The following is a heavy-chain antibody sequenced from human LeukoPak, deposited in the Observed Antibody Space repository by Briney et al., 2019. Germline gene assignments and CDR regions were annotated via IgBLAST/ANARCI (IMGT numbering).Heavy chain of an antibody. CDR1: RFTFSNAW. D-gene: IGHD3-3*01. CDR2: IKSKTDGGTT. V-gene: IGHV3-15*01. Sequence: PGGSLRLSCAASRFTFSNAWMSWVRQAPGKGLEWVGRIKSKTDGGTTDYAAPVKGRFTISRDDSKNTLYLQVNSLKTEDTAVYYCATREWLFRLDAFDIWGQGTMVTVSS. J-gene: IGHJ3*02. CDR3: ATREWLFRLDAFDI.